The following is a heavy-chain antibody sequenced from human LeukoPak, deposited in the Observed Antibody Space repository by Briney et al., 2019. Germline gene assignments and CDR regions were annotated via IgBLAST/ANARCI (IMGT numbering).Heavy chain of an antibody. CDR1: GYNFTNYW. J-gene: IGHJ4*02. V-gene: IGHV5-51*01. CDR2: IYPGDSDT. CDR3: ARRKYNYGTPDIGYFDY. D-gene: IGHD5-18*01. Sequence: GESLKISCKGSGYNFTNYWIGWVRQVPGKGLEWMGIIYPGDSDTRNSPSFQGQVTISAAKSINTAYLQWSSLKASDTAMYYCARRKYNYGTPDIGYFDYWGQGTLVTVSS.